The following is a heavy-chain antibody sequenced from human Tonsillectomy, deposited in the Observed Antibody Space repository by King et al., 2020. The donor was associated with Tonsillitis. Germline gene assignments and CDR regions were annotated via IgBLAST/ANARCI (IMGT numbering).Heavy chain of an antibody. J-gene: IGHJ4*02. CDR2: INPDGGSA. CDR3: ARSGGQKPTDPFDY. Sequence: LQLVQSGAEVKMPGASVKISCKASGYTFPNYYIHWLRQAPGQGPEWMGIINPDGGSATSAQTLQGRLTMTIDTSTSTVYMEMSSLRSEDTAMYYCARSGGQKPTDPFDYWGQGTLVTVTS. V-gene: IGHV1-46*03. CDR1: GYTFPNYY. D-gene: IGHD4-11*01.